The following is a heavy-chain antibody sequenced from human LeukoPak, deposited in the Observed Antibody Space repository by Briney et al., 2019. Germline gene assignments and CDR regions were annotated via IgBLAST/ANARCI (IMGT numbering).Heavy chain of an antibody. V-gene: IGHV4-39*01. J-gene: IGHJ4*02. Sequence: SETLSLTFTVSGGSISSSSYYWGWIRPPPGKGLGWIGRIYYSGSTYYNPSLKSRATISVDTSKNQFSLKLSSVTAADTAVYYCAKVLYYYDSSGYQHYFDYWGQGTLVTVSS. CDR3: AKVLYYYDSSGYQHYFDY. CDR1: GGSISSSSYY. CDR2: IYYSGST. D-gene: IGHD3-22*01.